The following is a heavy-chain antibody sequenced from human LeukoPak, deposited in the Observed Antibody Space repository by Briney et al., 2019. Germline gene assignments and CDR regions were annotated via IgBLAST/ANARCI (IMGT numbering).Heavy chain of an antibody. CDR1: GGSFSDYY. CDR3: ARDLRGYCSGGSCPTDAFDI. V-gene: IGHV4-34*09. J-gene: IGHJ3*02. Sequence: SETLSLTCAVYGGSFSDYYWSWIRQPPGKGLEWIGEINHSGNTIYNPSLKSRVTISVDTSKNQFSLKLSSVTAADTAVYYCARDLRGYCSGGSCPTDAFDIWGQGTMVTVSS. CDR2: INHSGNT. D-gene: IGHD2-15*01.